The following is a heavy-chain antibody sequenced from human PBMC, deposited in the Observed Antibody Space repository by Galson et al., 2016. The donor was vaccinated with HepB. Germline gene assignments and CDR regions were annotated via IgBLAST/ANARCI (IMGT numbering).Heavy chain of an antibody. J-gene: IGHJ6*03. CDR1: GFTFSSYG. CDR3: AKDAVSCSSDICYLYYYYYYMDV. V-gene: IGHV3-30*18. D-gene: IGHD2-2*01. CDR2: ISYDGSNK. Sequence: SLRLSCAASGFTFSSYGMHWVRQAPGKGLESVAVISYDGSNKYYADSVKGRFTISRDNSKNTLYLQMNSLRGEDTAVYYCAKDAVSCSSDICYLYYYYYYMDVWGKGTTVTVSS.